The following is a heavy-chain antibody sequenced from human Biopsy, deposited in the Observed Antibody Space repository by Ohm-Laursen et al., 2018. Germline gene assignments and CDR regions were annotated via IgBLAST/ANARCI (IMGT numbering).Heavy chain of an antibody. D-gene: IGHD2/OR15-2a*01. V-gene: IGHV3-30*18. J-gene: IGHJ6*02. CDR3: AKDKGTFNFYYYGMDV. CDR1: GFSVSSYD. CDR2: ISYDGSKT. Sequence: SLRLSCAASGFSVSSYDMNWVRQAPGKGLEWVAAISYDGSKTDYGDSVKGRLNISRDNSKNTLDLQMSSLRVEDTAVYFCAKDKGTFNFYYYGMDVWGQGTTVTVSS.